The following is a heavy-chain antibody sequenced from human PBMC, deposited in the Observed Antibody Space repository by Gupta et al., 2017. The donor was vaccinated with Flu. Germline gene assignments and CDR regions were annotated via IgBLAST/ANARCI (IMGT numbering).Heavy chain of an antibody. Sequence: EVQLVESGGVVVQPGGSLRLSCAASGFTFDDYAMYWVRQGPGKGLEWVSLINWDGGNTYYADSVKGRFTISRDNSKNSLYLQLSRLRAEDTAFYYCAKASHYYGAGSYITNWGQGTLVTVSS. J-gene: IGHJ4*02. CDR3: AKASHYYGAGSYITN. D-gene: IGHD3-10*01. V-gene: IGHV3-43D*03. CDR2: INWDGGNT. CDR1: GFTFDDYA.